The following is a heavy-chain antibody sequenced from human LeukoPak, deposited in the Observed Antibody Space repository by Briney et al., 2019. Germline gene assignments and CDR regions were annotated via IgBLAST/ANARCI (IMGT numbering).Heavy chain of an antibody. Sequence: ASVKVSCKASGYTFTSYGISWVRQAPGQGLEWMGWISANNGNTIYAQKLQGRVTMTTDTSTSTAYMELRSLRSDHTAVYYCARDLLAMIPSFSAEYWGQGTLVTVSS. V-gene: IGHV1-18*01. CDR1: GYTFTSYG. CDR3: ARDLLAMIPSFSAEY. J-gene: IGHJ4*02. D-gene: IGHD5-12*01. CDR2: ISANNGNT.